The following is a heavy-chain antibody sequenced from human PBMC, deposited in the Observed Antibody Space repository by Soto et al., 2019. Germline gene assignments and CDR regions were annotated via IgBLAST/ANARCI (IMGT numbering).Heavy chain of an antibody. CDR1: GYSITNGYY. Sequence: PSETLSLTCAVSGYSITNGYYWGWIRQPPGKGLEWIGSIYHSGNTYYNPSLKSRVTISIDTSKNHCSLKLRSVTAADTAMYYCARVKLAGRGSFHDWGQGTLGTVS. V-gene: IGHV4-38-2*01. D-gene: IGHD3-3*02. J-gene: IGHJ4*02. CDR3: ARVKLAGRGSFHD. CDR2: IYHSGNT.